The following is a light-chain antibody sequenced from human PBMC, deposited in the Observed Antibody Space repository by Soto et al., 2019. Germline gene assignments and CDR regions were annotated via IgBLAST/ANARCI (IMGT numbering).Light chain of an antibody. J-gene: IGLJ3*02. CDR3: VLYLGSGIRV. CDR2: NTN. Sequence: QTVVTQETSFSVSPGGTVTLTCGLSSGSVSTSYYPSWYQQTPGQAPRTLIYNTNTRSSGVPDRFSGSILGNRAALTITGAQADDECDYYCVLYLGSGIRVFGGGTKLTVL. CDR1: SGSVSTSYY. V-gene: IGLV8-61*01.